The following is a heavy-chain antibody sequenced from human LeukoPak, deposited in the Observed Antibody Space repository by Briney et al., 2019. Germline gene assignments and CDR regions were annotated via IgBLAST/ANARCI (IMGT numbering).Heavy chain of an antibody. CDR2: IIPILGIA. D-gene: IGHD2-2*01. CDR1: GGTFSSYA. J-gene: IGHJ6*03. CDR3: AREGPDIVVVPAAFRSMDV. Sequence: ASVKVSCKASGGTFSSYAISWVRQAPGQGLEWMGRIIPILGIANYAQKFQGRVTITTDESTSTAYMELSSLRSEDTAVYYCAREGPDIVVVPAAFRSMDVWGKGTTVTVSS. V-gene: IGHV1-69*04.